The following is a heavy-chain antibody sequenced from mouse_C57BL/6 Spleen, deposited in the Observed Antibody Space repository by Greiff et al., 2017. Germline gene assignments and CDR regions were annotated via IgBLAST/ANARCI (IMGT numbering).Heavy chain of an antibody. CDR1: GYTFTSYW. V-gene: IGHV1-55*01. J-gene: IGHJ2*01. CDR2: IYPGSGST. CDR3: AREDYGYEGYFDY. D-gene: IGHD2-2*01. Sequence: VQLQQPGAELVKPGASVKMSCKASGYTFTSYWITWVKQRPGQGLEWIGDIYPGSGSTNYNEKFKSKATLTVDTSSSTAYMQLSSLTSEDSAVYYCAREDYGYEGYFDYWGQGTTLTVST.